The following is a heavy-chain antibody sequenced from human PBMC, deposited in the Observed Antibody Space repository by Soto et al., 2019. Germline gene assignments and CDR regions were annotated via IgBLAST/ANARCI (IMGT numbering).Heavy chain of an antibody. V-gene: IGHV3-30*03. CDR3: SRDVVVGAKALNY. J-gene: IGHJ4*02. D-gene: IGHD2-15*01. CDR2: ISYDGSNK. Sequence: GGSLRLSCAASGFTFSSYGMHWVRQAPGKGLEWVAVISYDGSNKYYADSVKGRFTISRDNSKNTLYLQMNGLRAEDTAVYFCSRDVVVGAKALNYWGQGALVTVSS. CDR1: GFTFSSYG.